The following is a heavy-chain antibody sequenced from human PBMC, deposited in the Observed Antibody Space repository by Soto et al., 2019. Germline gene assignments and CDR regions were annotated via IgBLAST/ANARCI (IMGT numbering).Heavy chain of an antibody. CDR2: IYYSGST. J-gene: IGHJ4*02. Sequence: SETLSLTCSVSCGSISSGDYYWSWIGQPPGKGLEWIGYIYYSGSTYYNPSLKSRVTISVDTSKNQFSLKLSSVTAADTAVYYCARGPDYYDNRCYYDYWGQGTLVTVSS. CDR1: CGSISSGDYY. V-gene: IGHV4-30-4*01. CDR3: ARGPDYYDNRCYYDY. D-gene: IGHD3-22*01.